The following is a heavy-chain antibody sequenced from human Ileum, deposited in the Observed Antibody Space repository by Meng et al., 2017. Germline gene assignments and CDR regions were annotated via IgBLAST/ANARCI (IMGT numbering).Heavy chain of an antibody. D-gene: IGHD6-19*01. CDR2: IWFDGSKT. CDR1: GFTFRSYG. J-gene: IGHJ4*02. CDR3: ARYRSGSSDY. V-gene: IGHV3-33*01. Sequence: VRVGGSGGGVGLTGRSLRLSCAASGFTFRSYGMHWVRQAPGKGLEWVAVIWFDGSKTYDSDSVKVRFTVSRDNSKNTLYLQMNSLRADDTAVYYCARYRSGSSDYWGPGTLVTVSS.